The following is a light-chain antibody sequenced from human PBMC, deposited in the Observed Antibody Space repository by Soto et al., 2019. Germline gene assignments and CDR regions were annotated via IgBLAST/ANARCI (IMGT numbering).Light chain of an antibody. CDR3: QQYGDSPVT. Sequence: EIVLTQSPATLSLSPGERATLSCRASQSVSNYLAWYQQKPGQAPRLLISDASSRATDVPDRFSGSGSGTDFSLTISRLEPEDFAVYYCQQYGDSPVTFGQGTKVDIK. CDR2: DAS. CDR1: QSVSNY. J-gene: IGKJ1*01. V-gene: IGKV3-20*01.